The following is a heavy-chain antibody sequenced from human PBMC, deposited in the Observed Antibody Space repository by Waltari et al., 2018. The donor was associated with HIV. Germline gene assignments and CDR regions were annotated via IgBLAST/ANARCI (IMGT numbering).Heavy chain of an antibody. Sequence: EVRLEQSGAEVKKPGESLSVSCKASGFAFNAYWIAWVRQVPGKGLEWMGSIFPPFSDTECKASVQGHTSVTAARASNTVYLQRSSLKASDTAICYCARRGRKVDNYHYALDVWGRGTAVTVSS. D-gene: IGHD3-10*01. CDR1: GFAFNAYW. V-gene: IGHV5-51*01. J-gene: IGHJ6*02. CDR3: ARRGRKVDNYHYALDV. CDR2: IFPPFSDT.